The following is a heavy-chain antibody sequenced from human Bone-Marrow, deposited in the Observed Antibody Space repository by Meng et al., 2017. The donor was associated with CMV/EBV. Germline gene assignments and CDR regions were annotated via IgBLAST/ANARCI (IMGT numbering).Heavy chain of an antibody. D-gene: IGHD2-2*01. CDR3: ASAEGYCSSTSCYSGDYYYGMDV. Sequence: SVKVSCKASGGTLRRYAISWVRQAPGQGLEWMGGIIPILGIANYAQKFQGRVTITADKSTSTAYMELSSLRSEDTAVYYCASAEGYCSSTSCYSGDYYYGMDVWGQGTTVTVSS. CDR1: GGTLRRYA. CDR2: IIPILGIA. J-gene: IGHJ6*02. V-gene: IGHV1-69*10.